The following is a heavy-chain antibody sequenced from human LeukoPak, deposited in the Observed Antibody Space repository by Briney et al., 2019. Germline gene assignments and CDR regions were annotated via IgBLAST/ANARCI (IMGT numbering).Heavy chain of an antibody. J-gene: IGHJ4*02. D-gene: IGHD3-9*01. CDR2: ISYDGSNK. CDR3: AKWGYFDWLNPTPNLDY. Sequence: GRSLRLSCAASGFTFSSYGMHWVRQAPGKGLEWVAVISYDGSNKYYADSVKGRFTISRDNSKNSLYLQMNSLRAEDTAVYYCAKWGYFDWLNPTPNLDYWGQGTLVTVSS. V-gene: IGHV3-30*18. CDR1: GFTFSSYG.